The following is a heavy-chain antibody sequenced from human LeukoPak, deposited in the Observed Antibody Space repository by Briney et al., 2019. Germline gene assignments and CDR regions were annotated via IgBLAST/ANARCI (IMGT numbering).Heavy chain of an antibody. V-gene: IGHV4-34*01. CDR2: INHSGST. Sequence: SETLSLTCAVYGGSFSGYYWSWIRQPPGKGLEWIGEINHSGSTNYNPSLKSRVTISVDTSKNQFSLKLSSVTAADTAVYYCATKTQIAAADHNWFDPWGQVTLVTVSS. CDR3: ATKTQIAAADHNWFDP. D-gene: IGHD6-13*01. J-gene: IGHJ5*02. CDR1: GGSFSGYY.